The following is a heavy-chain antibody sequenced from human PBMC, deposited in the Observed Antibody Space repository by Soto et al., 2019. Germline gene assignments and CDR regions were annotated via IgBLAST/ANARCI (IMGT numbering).Heavy chain of an antibody. CDR3: VRVVAIPGSPDN. D-gene: IGHD2-15*01. J-gene: IGHJ4*02. CDR2: IVPSVDTS. CDR1: GGTFSSYA. V-gene: IGHV1-69*12. Sequence: QVQLVQSGAEVRQPASSVKVSCKTSGGTFSSYAISWVRQAPGQGLEWMGGIVPSVDTSTYAQKFQGRVTITADDSTSTVYMELSSLRSDDTAVYYCVRVVAIPGSPDNWGQGTLVTVSS.